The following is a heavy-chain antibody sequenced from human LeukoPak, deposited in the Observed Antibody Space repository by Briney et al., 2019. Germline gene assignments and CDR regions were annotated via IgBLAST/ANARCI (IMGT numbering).Heavy chain of an antibody. CDR2: ISGSGGST. CDR3: AKTQDGGRYYYDSSGYTKDY. V-gene: IGHV3-23*01. Sequence: GGSLRLSCAASGFTFSSYAMSWVRQAPGKGLGWVSAISGSGGSTYYADSVKGRFTISRDNSKNTLYLQMNSLRAEDTAVYYCAKTQDGGRYYYDSSGYTKDYWGQGTLVTVSS. J-gene: IGHJ4*02. CDR1: GFTFSSYA. D-gene: IGHD3-22*01.